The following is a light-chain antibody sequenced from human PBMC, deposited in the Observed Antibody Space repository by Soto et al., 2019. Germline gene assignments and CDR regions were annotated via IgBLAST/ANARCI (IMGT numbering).Light chain of an antibody. V-gene: IGKV3-20*01. CDR1: QSVSSSH. CDR2: GAS. CDR3: QHYGSSPFT. J-gene: IGKJ3*01. Sequence: EIVLTQSPGTLSLSPGERATLSCRASQSVSSSHLAWYQQKPGQAPRLLVYGASSRATGIPDRFSGSGSGTDLSLTISRVEPEDFAVYYCQHYGSSPFTFGRGTRVDIK.